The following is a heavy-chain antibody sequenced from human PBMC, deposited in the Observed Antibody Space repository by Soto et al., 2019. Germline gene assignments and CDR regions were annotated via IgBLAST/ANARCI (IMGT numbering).Heavy chain of an antibody. Sequence: SETLSLTCTVSGGSISSSSYYWGWIRQPPGKGLEWIGSIYYSGSTYYNPSLKSRVTISVDTSKNQFSLKLSSVTAADTAVYYCARHTVGWFGSESDNLLDSWGQGTLVTVSS. D-gene: IGHD3-10*01. J-gene: IGHJ5*01. V-gene: IGHV4-39*01. CDR2: IYYSGST. CDR3: ARHTVGWFGSESDNLLDS. CDR1: GGSISSSSYY.